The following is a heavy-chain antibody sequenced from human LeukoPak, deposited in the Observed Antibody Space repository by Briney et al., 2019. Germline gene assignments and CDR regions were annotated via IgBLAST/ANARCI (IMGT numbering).Heavy chain of an antibody. Sequence: GGSLRLSCAASGFTFSSYEMNWVRQAPGKGLEWVSSISSSSSYIYYADSVKGRFTISRDNAKNSLYLQMNSLRAEDTAVYYCASAYGSGSYSYDYWGQGTLVTVSS. CDR3: ASAYGSGSYSYDY. D-gene: IGHD3-10*01. V-gene: IGHV3-21*01. CDR2: ISSSSSYI. J-gene: IGHJ4*02. CDR1: GFTFSSYE.